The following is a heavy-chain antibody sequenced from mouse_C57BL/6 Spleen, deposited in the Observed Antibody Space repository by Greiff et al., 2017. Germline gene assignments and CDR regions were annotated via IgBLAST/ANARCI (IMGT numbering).Heavy chain of an antibody. Sequence: VQLVESGAELVKPGASVKISCKASGYAFSSYWMNWVKQRPGKGLEWIGQIYPGDGDTNYNGKFKGKATLTADKSSSTAYMQLSSLTSEDSAVYFCARTGSNYDWFAYWGQGTLVTVSA. V-gene: IGHV1-80*01. CDR1: GYAFSSYW. D-gene: IGHD2-5*01. J-gene: IGHJ3*01. CDR3: ARTGSNYDWFAY. CDR2: IYPGDGDT.